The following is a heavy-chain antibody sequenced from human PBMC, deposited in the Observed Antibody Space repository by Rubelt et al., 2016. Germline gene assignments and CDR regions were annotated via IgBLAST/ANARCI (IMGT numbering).Heavy chain of an antibody. CDR3: ARERGSSSSFDY. CDR2: IRYDGSNK. J-gene: IGHJ4*02. D-gene: IGHD6-13*01. Sequence: VRQAPGKGLEWVAFIRYDGSNKYYADSVKGRFTISRDNSKNTLYLQMNSLRDEDTAVYYCARERGSSSSFDYWGQGTLVTVSS. V-gene: IGHV3-30*02.